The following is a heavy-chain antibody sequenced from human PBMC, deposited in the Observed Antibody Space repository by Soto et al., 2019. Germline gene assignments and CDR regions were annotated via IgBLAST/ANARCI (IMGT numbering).Heavy chain of an antibody. D-gene: IGHD1-26*01. J-gene: IGHJ4*02. Sequence: QVQLQESGPGLVKPSETLSLTCTVSGGSISSYYWSWIRQPPGKGLEWIGYIYYSGSTNYNPSLKSRVTISVDTSKNQFSLKLSSVTAADTAVYYCARDRGGILDWGQGTLVTVSS. V-gene: IGHV4-59*01. CDR1: GGSISSYY. CDR3: ARDRGGILD. CDR2: IYYSGST.